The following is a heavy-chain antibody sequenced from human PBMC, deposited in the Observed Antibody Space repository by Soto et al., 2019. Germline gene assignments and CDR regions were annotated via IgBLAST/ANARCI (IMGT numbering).Heavy chain of an antibody. Sequence: EVQLVQSGGGVVRPGGSLRLSCAVSGFHFTNAWMSWVRQAPGKGLEWLGLIKSKTDAFTTDYIAPVRDRFTISRDDSQDTVHLEMRSLGAGDTAIYYCAISFYYDSNGYYPISYFYDYWGQGSLVVVSS. D-gene: IGHD3-22*01. CDR3: AISFYYDSNGYYPISYFYDY. CDR2: IKSKTDAFTT. V-gene: IGHV3-15*01. CDR1: GFHFTNAW. J-gene: IGHJ4*02.